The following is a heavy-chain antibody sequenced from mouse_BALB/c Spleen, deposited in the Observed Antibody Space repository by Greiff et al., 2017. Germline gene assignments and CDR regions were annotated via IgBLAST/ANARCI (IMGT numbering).Heavy chain of an antibody. J-gene: IGHJ4*01. CDR1: GFSLTSYG. Sequence: VHLVESGPGLVAPSQSLSITCTVSGFSLTSYGVHWVRQPPGKGLEWLGVIWAGGSTNYNSALMSRLSISKDNSKSQVFLKMNSLQTDDTAMYYCARVTMITTGYYYAMDYWGQGTSVTVSS. V-gene: IGHV2-9*02. CDR3: ARVTMITTGYYYAMDY. D-gene: IGHD2-4*01. CDR2: IWAGGST.